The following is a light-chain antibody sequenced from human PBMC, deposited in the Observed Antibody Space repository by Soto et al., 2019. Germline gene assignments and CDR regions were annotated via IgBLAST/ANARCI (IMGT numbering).Light chain of an antibody. V-gene: IGKV1-39*01. J-gene: IGKJ5*01. CDR2: AAS. CDR1: QSIEMH. Sequence: DIQMTQSPSSLSASVVDGFTITFLASQSIEMHLNWYQQKPGKAPKFLIHAASSLQSGVPSRFSGSGSGTDFTLIINSLQPEDFATYYCQQSYSVPITFGQGTRLEIK. CDR3: QQSYSVPIT.